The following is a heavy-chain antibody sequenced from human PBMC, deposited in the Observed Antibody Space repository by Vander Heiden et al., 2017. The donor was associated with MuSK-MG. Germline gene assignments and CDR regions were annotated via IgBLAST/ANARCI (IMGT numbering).Heavy chain of an antibody. CDR2: IYYSGST. D-gene: IGHD6-13*01. CDR1: GGSISSSSYY. Sequence: QLQLQESGPGLVKPSETLSLTRTVSGGSISSSSYYWGWIRQPPGKGLGWIGSIYYSGSTYYNPSLKSRVTISVDTSKNQFSLKLSSVTAADTAVYYCARHVRRQQLAQDYWGQGTLVTVSS. CDR3: ARHVRRQQLAQDY. J-gene: IGHJ4*02. V-gene: IGHV4-39*01.